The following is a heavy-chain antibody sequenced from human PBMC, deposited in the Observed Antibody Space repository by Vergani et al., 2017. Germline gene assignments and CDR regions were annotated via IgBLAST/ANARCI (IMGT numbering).Heavy chain of an antibody. J-gene: IGHJ5*02. Sequence: QVQLVQSGAEVKKPGSSVKVSCKASGGTFSSYTISWVRQAPGQGLEWMGRIIPILGIANYAQKFQGRVTMTTDTSTSTAYMELRSLRSDDTAVYYCARVPIAAAGLNWFDPWGQGTLVTVSS. CDR2: IIPILGIA. CDR1: GGTFSSYT. CDR3: ARVPIAAAGLNWFDP. V-gene: IGHV1-69*02. D-gene: IGHD6-13*01.